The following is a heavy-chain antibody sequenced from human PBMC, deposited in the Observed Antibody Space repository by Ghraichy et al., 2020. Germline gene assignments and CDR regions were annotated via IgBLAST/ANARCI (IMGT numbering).Heavy chain of an antibody. CDR3: ARGINYFDP. CDR1: GYTVITSG. D-gene: IGHD5-24*01. CDR2: ITTKSGNT. V-gene: IGHV1-18*01. J-gene: IGHJ5*02. Sequence: ASVKVSCKASGYTVITSGITWDRQAPGQGLKWLGWITTKSGNTQYGWKFQGRVTMTTDTSTTTTYMELRSLRSDDTAVYYCARGINYFDPWGQGTLVTVSS.